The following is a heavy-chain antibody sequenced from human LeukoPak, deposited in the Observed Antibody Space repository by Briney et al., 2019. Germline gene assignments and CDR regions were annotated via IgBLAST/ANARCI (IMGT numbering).Heavy chain of an antibody. CDR2: IYYSGST. D-gene: IGHD4-23*01. V-gene: IGHV4-30-4*01. CDR3: ARDLLNEGNHLDY. CDR1: GGSISSGDYY. Sequence: SKTLSLTCTVSGGSISSGDYYWSWIRQPPGKGLEWIGYIYYSGSTYYNPSLKSRVTISVDTSKNQFSLKLSSVTAADTAVYYCARDLLNEGNHLDYWGQGTLVTVSS. J-gene: IGHJ4*02.